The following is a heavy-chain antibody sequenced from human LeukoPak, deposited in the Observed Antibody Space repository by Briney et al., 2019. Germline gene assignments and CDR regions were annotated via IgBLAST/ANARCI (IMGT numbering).Heavy chain of an antibody. Sequence: SETLSLTCTVSGGSISSYYWSWIRQPPGKGLEWIGYIYYSGSTNYNPSLKSRVTISVDTSKNQFSLKLSSVTAADTAVYYCARDLYGSGSYPYYFDYWGQGTLVTVSS. V-gene: IGHV4-59*01. D-gene: IGHD3-10*01. J-gene: IGHJ4*02. CDR1: GGSISSYY. CDR3: ARDLYGSGSYPYYFDY. CDR2: IYYSGST.